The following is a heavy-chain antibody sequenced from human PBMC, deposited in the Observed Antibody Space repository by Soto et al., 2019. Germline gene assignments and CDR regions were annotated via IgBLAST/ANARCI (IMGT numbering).Heavy chain of an antibody. J-gene: IGHJ6*02. CDR1: GYTFTGYY. Sequence: SVKVSCKASGYTFTGYYMHWVRQAPGQGLEWMGWINPNSGGTNYAQKFQGWVTMTRDTSISTAYMELSRPRSDDTAVYYCARDHLKLRFLEWLAPAASYYYGMDVWGQGTTVTVSS. D-gene: IGHD3-3*01. CDR2: INPNSGGT. CDR3: ARDHLKLRFLEWLAPAASYYYGMDV. V-gene: IGHV1-2*04.